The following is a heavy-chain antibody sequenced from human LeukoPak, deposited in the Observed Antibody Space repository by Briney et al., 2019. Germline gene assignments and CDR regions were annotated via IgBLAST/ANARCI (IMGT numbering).Heavy chain of an antibody. CDR2: IYYSGST. V-gene: IGHV4-30-4*01. D-gene: IGHD2-15*01. CDR3: ARGRGGSCYSVCDYYYGMDV. J-gene: IGHJ6*02. CDR1: GGSISSGDYY. Sequence: PSQTLSLTCTVSGGSISSGDYYWNWIRQPPGKGLEWIGYIYYSGSTYYNPSLKSRVTISVDTSKNQFSLKLSSVTAADTAVYYCARGRGGSCYSVCDYYYGMDVWGQGTTVTVSS.